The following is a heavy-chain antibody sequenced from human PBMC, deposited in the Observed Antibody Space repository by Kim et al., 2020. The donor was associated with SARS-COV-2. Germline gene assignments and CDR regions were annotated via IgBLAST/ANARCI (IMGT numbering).Heavy chain of an antibody. CDR3: ARDSRGQYYDILTGYQKYNWFDP. J-gene: IGHJ5*02. D-gene: IGHD3-9*01. Sequence: GGSLRLSCAASGFTFSSYSMNWVRQAPGKGLEWVSYISSSSSTIYYADSVKGRFTISRDNAKNSLYLQMNSLRDEDTAVYYCARDSRGQYYDILTGYQKYNWFDPWGQGTLVTVSS. CDR1: GFTFSSYS. CDR2: ISSSSSTI. V-gene: IGHV3-48*02.